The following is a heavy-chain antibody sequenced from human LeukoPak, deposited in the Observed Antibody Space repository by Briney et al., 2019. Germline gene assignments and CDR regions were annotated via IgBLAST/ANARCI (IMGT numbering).Heavy chain of an antibody. Sequence: SETLSRTCTVSGGSISGYYWSWIRQPPGKGLEWIGFIYYSGSTKYNPSLKSRVTISVDTSKNQFSLKLTSVTAADTAVYYCARYGSGSYSDDHFQHWGQGTLVTVSS. V-gene: IGHV4-59*08. CDR3: ARYGSGSYSDDHFQH. D-gene: IGHD3-10*01. J-gene: IGHJ1*01. CDR1: GGSISGYY. CDR2: IYYSGST.